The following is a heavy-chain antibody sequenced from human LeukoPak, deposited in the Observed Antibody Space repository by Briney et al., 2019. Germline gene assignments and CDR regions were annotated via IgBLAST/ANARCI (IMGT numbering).Heavy chain of an antibody. Sequence: GGSLRLSCAASAFSVSTNYMSWVRQAPGKGLEWVSVIYTVGTTHYADSVKGRCSISRDPSTNTVYLQLNSLRAEDTATYYCAGYGGSYPYYMDVWAKGPRSPCP. V-gene: IGHV3-66*01. CDR3: AGYGGSYPYYMDV. CDR2: IYTVGTT. D-gene: IGHD1-26*01. CDR1: AFSVSTNY. J-gene: IGHJ6*03.